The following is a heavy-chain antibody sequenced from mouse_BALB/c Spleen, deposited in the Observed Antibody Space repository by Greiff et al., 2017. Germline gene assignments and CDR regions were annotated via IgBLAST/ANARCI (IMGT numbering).Heavy chain of an antibody. V-gene: IGHV1-4*02. D-gene: IGHD2-1*01. Sequence: QVQLKESAAELARPGASVKMSCKASGYTFTSYTMHWVKQRPGQGLEWIGYINPSSGYTEYNQKFKDKTTLTADKSSSTAYMQLSSLTSEDSAVYYCARSRGNYYWGQGTTLTVSS. CDR2: INPSSGYT. CDR1: GYTFTSYT. J-gene: IGHJ2*01. CDR3: ARSRGNYY.